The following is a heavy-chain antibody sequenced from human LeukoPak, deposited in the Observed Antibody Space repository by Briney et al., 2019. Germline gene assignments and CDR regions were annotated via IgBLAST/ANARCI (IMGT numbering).Heavy chain of an antibody. CDR1: GGSFSGYY. Sequence: PSETLSLTCAVYGGSFSGYYWSWIRQPPGKGLEWIGEINHSGSTNYNPSLKSRVTISVDTSKNQFSLKLSSVTAEDTAVYYCARDRDLQWLGTFDYWGQGTLVTVSS. J-gene: IGHJ4*02. V-gene: IGHV4-34*01. CDR2: INHSGST. CDR3: ARDRDLQWLGTFDY. D-gene: IGHD6-19*01.